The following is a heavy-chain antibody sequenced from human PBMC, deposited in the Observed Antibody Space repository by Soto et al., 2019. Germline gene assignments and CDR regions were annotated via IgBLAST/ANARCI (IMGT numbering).Heavy chain of an antibody. J-gene: IGHJ2*01. CDR3: ARSGGSGWGANWYFDL. Sequence: QVQLVQSVAEVKKPGSSVKVSCKASGGTCSSYTISWVRQAPGQELEWMGRIIPILGIANYAQKFQGRVTITADKSTSTAYMELSSLRSEDTAVYYCARSGGSGWGANWYFDLWGRGTLVTVSS. D-gene: IGHD6-19*01. CDR1: GGTCSSYT. V-gene: IGHV1-69*02. CDR2: IIPILGIA.